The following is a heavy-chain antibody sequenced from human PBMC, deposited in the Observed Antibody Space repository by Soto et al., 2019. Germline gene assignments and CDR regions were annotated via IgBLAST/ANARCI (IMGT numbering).Heavy chain of an antibody. V-gene: IGHV4-39*01. Sequence: SETLSLTRTVSGGSISSSSYYWGWIRQPPGKGLEWIGSVFYSGNSYYNPSLKSRVAISVDTSQNQFSLKVTSVTAADTAVYFCARHVTLSGTYSVWGQGTLVTVPQ. J-gene: IGHJ4*02. D-gene: IGHD1-26*01. CDR1: GGSISSSSYY. CDR2: VFYSGNS. CDR3: ARHVTLSGTYSV.